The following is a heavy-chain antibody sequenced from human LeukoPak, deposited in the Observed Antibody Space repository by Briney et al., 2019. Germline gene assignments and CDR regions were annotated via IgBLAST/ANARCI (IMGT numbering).Heavy chain of an antibody. V-gene: IGHV3-15*01. CDR3: TTDYAPGY. CDR1: GFSFSNHD. D-gene: IGHD4-17*01. Sequence: PGGSLRHSCAASGFSFSNHDMHWVRQAPGKGLEWVGRIKSKTDGGTTDYEAPVKGRFTISRDDSKNTLYLQMNSLKTEDTAVYYCTTDYAPGYWGQGTLVTVSS. CDR2: IKSKTDGGTT. J-gene: IGHJ4*02.